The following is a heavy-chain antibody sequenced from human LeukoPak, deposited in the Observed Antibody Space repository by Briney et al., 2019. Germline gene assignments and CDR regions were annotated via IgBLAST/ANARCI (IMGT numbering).Heavy chain of an antibody. CDR2: ISAYNGNT. V-gene: IGHV1-18*01. CDR3: ARGRECDFWSGFHIRGPSFDP. Sequence: ASVKVSCKASGYTFTSYGISWVRQAPGQGLEWMGWISAYNGNTNYAQKLQGRVTMTTDTSTSTAYMELRSLRSDDTAVYYCARGRECDFWSGFHIRGPSFDPWGQGTLVTVSS. CDR1: GYTFTSYG. J-gene: IGHJ5*02. D-gene: IGHD3-3*01.